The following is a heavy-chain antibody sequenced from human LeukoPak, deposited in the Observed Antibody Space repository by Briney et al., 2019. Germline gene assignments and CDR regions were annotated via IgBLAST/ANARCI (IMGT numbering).Heavy chain of an antibody. J-gene: IGHJ4*02. CDR1: GFTFSSYE. CDR2: ISSFSSTI. V-gene: IGHV3-48*03. Sequence: GGCLCLSHPASGFTFSSYEMSSVRQAPGKGLEWVSYISSFSSTISYADSVMGRSTISRENAKNSLYLQMNSLRAEDTAVYYCARSPNYKGYFDYWGQGTLVTVSS. CDR3: ARSPNYKGYFDY. D-gene: IGHD3-10*01.